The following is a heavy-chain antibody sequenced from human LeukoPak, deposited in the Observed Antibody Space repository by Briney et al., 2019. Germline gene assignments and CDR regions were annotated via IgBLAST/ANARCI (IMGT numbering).Heavy chain of an antibody. CDR1: GFTFSSNA. D-gene: IGHD3-10*01. J-gene: IGHJ3*02. V-gene: IGHV3-23*01. CDR2: ISGSGGST. Sequence: GGSLRLSCAASGFTFSSNAMSWVRQAPGKGLTWVSAISGSGGSTYYADSVKGRFTISRDNSKNTLYLQMNSLRAEDTAVYYCAKDRGTMVRGVPGAFDIWGQGTMVTVSS. CDR3: AKDRGTMVRGVPGAFDI.